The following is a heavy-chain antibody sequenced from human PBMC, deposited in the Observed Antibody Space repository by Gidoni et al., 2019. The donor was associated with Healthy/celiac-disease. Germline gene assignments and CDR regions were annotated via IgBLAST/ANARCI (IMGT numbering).Heavy chain of an antibody. J-gene: IGHJ5*02. CDR1: GFTFSSYG. D-gene: IGHD4-17*01. Sequence: QVQLVESGGGVVQPGRSLRLSCAASGFTFSSYGMHCVRQAPGKGLEWVAVISYDGSNKYYADSVKGRFTISRDNSKNTLYLQMNSLRAEDTAVYYCAKDEDPLAVTTLWAHNWFDPWGQGTLVTVSS. CDR2: ISYDGSNK. V-gene: IGHV3-30*18. CDR3: AKDEDPLAVTTLWAHNWFDP.